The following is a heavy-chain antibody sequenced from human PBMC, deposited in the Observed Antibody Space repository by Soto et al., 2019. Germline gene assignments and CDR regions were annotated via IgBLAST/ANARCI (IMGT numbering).Heavy chain of an antibody. J-gene: IGHJ5*02. CDR2: FCYTGST. CDR1: GGSISGRC. Sequence: SETLSLTCTVSGGSISGRCWSWVRQSPGKGLEWIGYFCYTGSTNYNPSLKSRVTISVDRSKTQCSLKLTSVTAADTAVYYCANSHYDSSGYYIIHHWGPGTIVTVYS. CDR3: ANSHYDSSGYYIIHH. V-gene: IGHV4-59*01. D-gene: IGHD3-22*01.